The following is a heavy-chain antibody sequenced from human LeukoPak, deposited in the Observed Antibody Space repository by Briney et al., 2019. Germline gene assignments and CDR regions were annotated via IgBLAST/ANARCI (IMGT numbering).Heavy chain of an antibody. V-gene: IGHV3-15*04. J-gene: IGHJ4*02. CDR2: IESSTDGGTT. Sequence: GGSLRLSCAPSGPTFRNAFMNLVRQAPGNGLEWVGRIESSTDGGTTGYAAPVKGRFTMSREDSKNTLYLQMNNVKTEDAGVYYCTTCPGITVFGVVTDYWGQGTLVIVSS. CDR1: GPTFRNAF. D-gene: IGHD3-3*01. CDR3: TTCPGITVFGVVTDY.